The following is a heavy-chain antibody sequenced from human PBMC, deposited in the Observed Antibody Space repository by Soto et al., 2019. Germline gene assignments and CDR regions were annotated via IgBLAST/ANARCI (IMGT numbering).Heavy chain of an antibody. CDR3: ARVWDGKYYFDY. CDR1: GGTFSSYA. Sequence: SVKVSCKASGGTFSSYAISWVRQAPGQGLEWMGGIIPIFGTANYAQKFQGRVTITADESTSTAYMELSSLRSEDTAVYYCARVWDGKYYFDYWGQGTLVTVSS. D-gene: IGHD1-26*01. CDR2: IIPIFGTA. V-gene: IGHV1-69*13. J-gene: IGHJ4*02.